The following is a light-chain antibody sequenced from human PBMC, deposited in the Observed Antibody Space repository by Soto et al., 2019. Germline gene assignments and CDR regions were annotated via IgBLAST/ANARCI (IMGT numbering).Light chain of an antibody. CDR2: EVS. Sequence: QSALTQPASVSGSPGQSITISCTGTSSDVGGYNYVSWYQQHPGKAPELMIYEVSNRPSGVSNRFSGSKSGNTASLTISGLQAEDEADYYCSSYTSSSTPHVVFGGRTQLTVL. J-gene: IGLJ2*01. CDR1: SSDVGGYNY. CDR3: SSYTSSSTPHVV. V-gene: IGLV2-14*01.